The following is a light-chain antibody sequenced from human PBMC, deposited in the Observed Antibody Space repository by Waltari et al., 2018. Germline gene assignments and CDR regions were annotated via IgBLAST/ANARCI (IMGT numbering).Light chain of an antibody. J-gene: IGKJ4*01. Sequence: DIVLTQSPATLSLSPGERATLSCRASQSVNNYLAWYQQKPGQAPRLLIYGASNRATDVPARVSGSGSGTDFTLTISTLEPEDFAVYYCQQRRNWPLTFGGGTKVEIK. CDR3: QQRRNWPLT. CDR2: GAS. CDR1: QSVNNY. V-gene: IGKV3-11*01.